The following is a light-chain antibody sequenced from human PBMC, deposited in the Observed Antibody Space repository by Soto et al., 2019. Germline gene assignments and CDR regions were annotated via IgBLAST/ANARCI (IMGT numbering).Light chain of an antibody. Sequence: QSVLAQPASVSGSPGQSITISCAGTSSDIGAYNYVSWYQQHPGKAPKLMIFEVTNRPSGVSNRFSGSKSGNTASPTISGLQAQDEADYYCSSLTNADSHVFGTGTKVTVL. CDR3: SSLTNADSHV. CDR2: EVT. J-gene: IGLJ1*01. CDR1: SSDIGAYNY. V-gene: IGLV2-14*01.